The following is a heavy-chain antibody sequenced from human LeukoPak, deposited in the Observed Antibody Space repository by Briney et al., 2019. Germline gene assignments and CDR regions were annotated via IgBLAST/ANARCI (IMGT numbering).Heavy chain of an antibody. Sequence: ASVKVSCKASGYTFTAYYMHWVWQAPGQGLEWMGWINPNSGGTNYAQKFQGRVTMTRDTSISTAYMELSRLRSDDTAVYYCARDGGSYPNTATYYGMDVWGQGTTVTVSS. V-gene: IGHV1-2*02. J-gene: IGHJ6*02. D-gene: IGHD1-26*01. CDR3: ARDGGSYPNTATYYGMDV. CDR2: INPNSGGT. CDR1: GYTFTAYY.